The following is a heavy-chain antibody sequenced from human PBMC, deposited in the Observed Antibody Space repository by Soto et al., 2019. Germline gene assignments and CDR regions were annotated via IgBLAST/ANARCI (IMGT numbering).Heavy chain of an antibody. CDR2: IYYSGST. CDR1: GGSVSSGSYY. D-gene: IGHD3-9*01. Sequence: SETLSLTCTVSGGSVSSGSYYWSWIRQPPGKGLEWIGYIYYSGSTNYNPSLKSRVTISVDTSKNQFSLKLSSVTAADTAVYYCERGGRYFDWLLLRFWGQGTLVTVSS. J-gene: IGHJ4*02. CDR3: ERGGRYFDWLLLRF. V-gene: IGHV4-61*01.